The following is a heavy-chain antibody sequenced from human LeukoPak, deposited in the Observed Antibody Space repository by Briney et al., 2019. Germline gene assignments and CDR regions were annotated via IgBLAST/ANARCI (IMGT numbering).Heavy chain of an antibody. D-gene: IGHD6-13*01. CDR2: INPNSGGT. V-gene: IGHV1-2*02. Sequence: ASVKVSCKASGYTFTGYYMHWVRQAPGQGLEWMGWINPNSGGTNYAQKFQGRVTMTRDTSISTAYMELSGLRSDDTAVYYCARRGSSWYYFDYWGQGTLVTVSS. CDR3: ARRGSSWYYFDY. CDR1: GYTFTGYY. J-gene: IGHJ4*02.